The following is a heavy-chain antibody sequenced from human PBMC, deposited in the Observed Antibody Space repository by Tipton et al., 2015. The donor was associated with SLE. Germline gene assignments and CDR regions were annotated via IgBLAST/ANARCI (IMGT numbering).Heavy chain of an antibody. Sequence: TLPLTCTVSGGSISSYYCSWIRQPPGKGLEWIGYIYYSGSTNYNPSPKGRFTTSVDTSKNQFSLNLSTVTAADTAVYYCATKLVDTAMVPLYYYYYYMDVWGKGTTVTVSS. CDR1: GGSISSYY. D-gene: IGHD5-18*01. V-gene: IGHV4-59*07. CDR3: ATKLVDTAMVPLYYYYYYMDV. CDR2: IYYSGST. J-gene: IGHJ6*03.